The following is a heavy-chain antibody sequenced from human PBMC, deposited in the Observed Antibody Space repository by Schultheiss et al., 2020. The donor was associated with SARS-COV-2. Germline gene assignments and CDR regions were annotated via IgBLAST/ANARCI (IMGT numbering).Heavy chain of an antibody. CDR1: GDSTGINSYY. Sequence: SETLSLTCSVSGDSTGINSYYWAWIRQPPGKGLEWIGEINHSGSTNYNPSLKSRVTISVDTSKNQFSLKVISVTDVDTAVYYCLRKGPGYRYFDDWGQGALVTVSS. J-gene: IGHJ4*02. CDR2: INHSGST. CDR3: LRKGPGYRYFDD. D-gene: IGHD5-18*01. V-gene: IGHV4-39*07.